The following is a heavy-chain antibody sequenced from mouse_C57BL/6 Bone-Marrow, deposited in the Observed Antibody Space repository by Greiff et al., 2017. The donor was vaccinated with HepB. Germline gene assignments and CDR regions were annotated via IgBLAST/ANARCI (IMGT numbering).Heavy chain of an antibody. CDR1: GYTFTDYY. D-gene: IGHD2-4*01. J-gene: IGHJ3*01. CDR2: INPNNGGT. CDR3: ARSHYDYAAWFAY. Sequence: EVQLQQSGPELVKPGASVKISCKASGYTFTDYYMNWVKQSHGKSLEWIGDINPNNGGTSYNQKFKGKATLTVDKSSSTAYMELRSLTSEDSAVYYCARSHYDYAAWFAYWGQGTLVTVSA. V-gene: IGHV1-26*01.